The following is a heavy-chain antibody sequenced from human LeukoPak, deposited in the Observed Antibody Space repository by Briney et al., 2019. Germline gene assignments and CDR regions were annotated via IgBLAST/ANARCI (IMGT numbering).Heavy chain of an antibody. Sequence: PSETLSLTCTVSGGSIRTYYWSWIRQPPGKGLEWIGNIYYIGSTKYNPSLKSRVTISVDTSKNQFSLKLSSVTAADTAVYYCARQEDVLLWFGEGTEHAFDIWGQGTMATVSS. D-gene: IGHD3-10*01. CDR3: ARQEDVLLWFGEGTEHAFDI. CDR2: IYYIGST. CDR1: GGSIRTYY. J-gene: IGHJ3*02. V-gene: IGHV4-59*08.